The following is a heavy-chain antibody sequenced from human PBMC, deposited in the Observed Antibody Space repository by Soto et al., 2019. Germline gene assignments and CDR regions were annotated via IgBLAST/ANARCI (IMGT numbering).Heavy chain of an antibody. CDR1: GFTFSSYG. J-gene: IGHJ3*02. CDR3: ARDSSISVAMDAFDI. CDR2: IWYDGSNK. V-gene: IGHV3-33*01. D-gene: IGHD5-12*01. Sequence: GGSLRLSCAASGFTFSSYGMHWVRQAPGKGLEWEAVIWYDGSNKYYADSVKGRFTISRDNSKNTLYLQMNSLRAEDTAVYYCARDSSISVAMDAFDIWGQGTMVTVSS.